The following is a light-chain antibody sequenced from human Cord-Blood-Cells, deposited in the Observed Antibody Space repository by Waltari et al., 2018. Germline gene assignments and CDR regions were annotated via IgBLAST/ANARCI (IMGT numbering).Light chain of an antibody. Sequence: QSALTQPASVSGSPGQSITLSCTGTSSAVGSYNLVSWYQQPPGKAPKLMIYEGRKRPSGVSNRFSGSKSGNTASLTISGLQAEDEADYYCCSYAGSSTVVFGGGTKLTVL. CDR1: SSAVGSYNL. J-gene: IGLJ2*01. V-gene: IGLV2-23*01. CDR2: EGR. CDR3: CSYAGSSTVV.